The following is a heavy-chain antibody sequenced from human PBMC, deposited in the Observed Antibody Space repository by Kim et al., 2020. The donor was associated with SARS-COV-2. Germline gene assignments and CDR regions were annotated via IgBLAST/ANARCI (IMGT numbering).Heavy chain of an antibody. CDR3: ARQGRDYYYYYGMYV. Sequence: SETLSLTCTVSGGSISSSSYYWGWIRQPPGKGLEWIGSIYYSGSTYYNPSLKSRVTISVDTSKNQFSLKLSSVTAADTAVYYCARQGRDYYYYYGMYVWG. CDR1: GGSISSSSYY. CDR2: IYYSGST. J-gene: IGHJ6*01. V-gene: IGHV4-39*01.